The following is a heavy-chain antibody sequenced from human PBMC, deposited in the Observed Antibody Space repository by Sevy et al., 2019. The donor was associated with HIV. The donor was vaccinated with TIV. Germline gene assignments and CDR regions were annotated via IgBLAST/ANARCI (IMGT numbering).Heavy chain of an antibody. CDR2: IWSDGAYQ. D-gene: IGHD3-22*01. CDR1: GFTFSNYA. CDR3: ARGGYYYDNAAYYALDS. V-gene: IGHV3-33*01. J-gene: IGHJ4*02. Sequence: GGSLRLSCAATGFTFSNYAMHWVRQAPGKGMEWVAIIWSDGAYQYLGDSGKGRFTISRDNSKNTLYLQMNNVRVEDTAVYYCARGGYYYDNAAYYALDSWGQGTLVTVSS.